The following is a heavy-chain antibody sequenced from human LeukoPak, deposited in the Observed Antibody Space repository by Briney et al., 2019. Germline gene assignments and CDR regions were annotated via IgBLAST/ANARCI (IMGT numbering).Heavy chain of an antibody. CDR2: ISYDGSNK. CDR3: ARDRYCVSTNCPYDF. J-gene: IGHJ4*02. V-gene: IGHV3-30*04. Sequence: PGGSLRLSCAASGFTFSSYAMHWVRQAPGKGLEWVAVISYDGSNKYYADSVKGRFTISRDKSNNMLHLQMNSLRAEDTAVYYCARDRYCVSTNCPYDFWGQGTPVTVSS. D-gene: IGHD2-2*01. CDR1: GFTFSSYA.